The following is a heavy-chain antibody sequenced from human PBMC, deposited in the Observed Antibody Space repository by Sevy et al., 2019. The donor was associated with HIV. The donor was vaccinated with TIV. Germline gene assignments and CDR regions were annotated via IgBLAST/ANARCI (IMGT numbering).Heavy chain of an antibody. D-gene: IGHD2-2*03. V-gene: IGHV1-2*02. CDR2: INHNSGDT. Sequence: ASVKVSCKASGYTFTGQYIHWVRQAPGQGLEWMGWINHNSGDTNYAQEFQGRVTMTMDTSINKAYMELSGLKSDDTAVYYCSRDLGLRGYCYGCFDYWGQGTLVTVSS. J-gene: IGHJ4*02. CDR1: GYTFTGQY. CDR3: SRDLGLRGYCYGCFDY.